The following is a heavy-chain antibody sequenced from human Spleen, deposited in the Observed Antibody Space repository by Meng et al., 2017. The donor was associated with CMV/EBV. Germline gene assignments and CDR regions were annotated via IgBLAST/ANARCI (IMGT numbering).Heavy chain of an antibody. J-gene: IGHJ4*02. D-gene: IGHD3-10*01. CDR3: ARMGSTGFCDY. CDR1: GFNFSPYS. CDR2: ISSSSSYI. Sequence: GGSLRLSCVASGFNFSPYSMNWVRQAPGKGLEWVSSISSSSSYIHYADSVKGRFTISRDNAKNSLYLEMNSLRVEDTAVYYCARMGSTGFCDYWGQGTLVTVSS. V-gene: IGHV3-21*01.